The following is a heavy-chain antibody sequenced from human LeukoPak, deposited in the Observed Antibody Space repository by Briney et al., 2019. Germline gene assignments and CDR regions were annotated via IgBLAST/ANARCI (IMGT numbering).Heavy chain of an antibody. CDR1: GYTFTSYG. Sequence: GASVKVSCKASGYTFTSYGISWVRQAPGQGLEWMGWISAYNGNTNYAQKLQGRVTMTTDTSTSTAYMELRSLRSDDTAVYYCARDSKKYSSSWYVNYWGQGTLVTVSS. J-gene: IGHJ4*02. D-gene: IGHD6-13*01. CDR3: ARDSKKYSSSWYVNY. CDR2: ISAYNGNT. V-gene: IGHV1-18*01.